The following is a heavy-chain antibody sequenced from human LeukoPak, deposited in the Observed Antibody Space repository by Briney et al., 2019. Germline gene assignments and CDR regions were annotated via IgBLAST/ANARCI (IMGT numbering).Heavy chain of an antibody. CDR1: GFTFRNYW. J-gene: IGHJ5*02. V-gene: IGHV3-7*05. CDR3: AKVIAARPA. D-gene: IGHD6-6*01. CDR2: IKQDGSQK. Sequence: GGSLRLSCATSGFTFRNYWMSWVRQAPGKGLQWVANIKQDGSQKYYVDSVKGRFTISRDNAKNSLFLQMDSLRVEDTAVYYCAKVIAARPAWGQGILVTVS.